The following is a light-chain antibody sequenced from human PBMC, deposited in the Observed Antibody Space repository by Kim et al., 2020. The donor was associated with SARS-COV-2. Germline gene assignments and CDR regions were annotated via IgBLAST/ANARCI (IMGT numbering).Light chain of an antibody. CDR2: STN. J-gene: IGLJ3*02. Sequence: GQTVTICCSGSSSNLGSITVTWYRQLPGTAPKLLIYSTNQRPSGVPDRFSGSKSGTSASLAISGLQSEDEADYYCAAWDDSLNGPVFGGGTQLTVL. CDR3: AAWDDSLNGPV. V-gene: IGLV1-44*01. CDR1: SSNLGSIT.